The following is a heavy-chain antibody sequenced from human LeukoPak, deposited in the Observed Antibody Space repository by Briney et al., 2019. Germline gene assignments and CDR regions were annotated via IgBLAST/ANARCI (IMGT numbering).Heavy chain of an antibody. Sequence: ASVKVSCKASGYTFASYGISWVRQAPGQGLEWMGWISAYNGNTNYAQKLHGRVTMTTDTSTSTAYMELRSLRSDDTAVYYCARDRDAAAYCGGDCYVAFDSWGQGTMVTVSS. D-gene: IGHD2-21*01. V-gene: IGHV1-18*01. CDR2: ISAYNGNT. CDR3: ARDRDAAAYCGGDCYVAFDS. J-gene: IGHJ3*02. CDR1: GYTFASYG.